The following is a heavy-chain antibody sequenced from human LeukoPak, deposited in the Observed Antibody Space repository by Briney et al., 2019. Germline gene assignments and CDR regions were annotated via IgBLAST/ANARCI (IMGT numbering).Heavy chain of an antibody. Sequence: SETLSLICAVYGGSFSGYYWSWIRQPPGKGLEWIGEINHSGSTNYNPSLKSRVTISVDTSKNQFSLKLSSVTAADTAVYYCARRGSSSWTPIGYWGQGTLVTVSS. CDR1: GGSFSGYY. CDR2: INHSGST. D-gene: IGHD6-13*01. CDR3: ARRGSSSWTPIGY. J-gene: IGHJ4*02. V-gene: IGHV4-34*01.